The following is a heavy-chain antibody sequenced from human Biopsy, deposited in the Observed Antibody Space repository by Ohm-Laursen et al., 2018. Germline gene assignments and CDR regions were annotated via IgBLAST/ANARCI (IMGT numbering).Heavy chain of an antibody. D-gene: IGHD1-26*01. CDR1: GRSISSYY. J-gene: IGHJ2*01. CDR2: IYYTGST. V-gene: IGHV4-59*08. Sequence: TLSLTCTVSGRSISSYYWRWIRQPPGKGLKWIGYIYYTGSTNYNPSLKSQVTISVDTTMNHLSLRLTSVTAADTAVYYCARHAPSYSGSYWRYFDLWGRGSLVTVSS. CDR3: ARHAPSYSGSYWRYFDL.